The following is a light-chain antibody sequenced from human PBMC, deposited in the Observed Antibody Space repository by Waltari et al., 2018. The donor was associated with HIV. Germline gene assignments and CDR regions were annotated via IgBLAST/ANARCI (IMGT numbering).Light chain of an antibody. J-gene: IGLJ3*02. CDR1: SSNNGAGYD. V-gene: IGLV1-40*01. CDR3: QSYDNSLSGSRV. Sequence: QSVLTQPPSVSGAPGQRVTISCTGSSSNNGAGYDVLWSQQRPGTAPTPLIYGNNNRPPGVPDRVSGSKSGTSASLAITGLQAEDEADYYCQSYDNSLSGSRVFGGGTKLTVL. CDR2: GNN.